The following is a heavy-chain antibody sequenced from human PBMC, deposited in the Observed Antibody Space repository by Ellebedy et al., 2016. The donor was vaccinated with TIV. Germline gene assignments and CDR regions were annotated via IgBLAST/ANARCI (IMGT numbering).Heavy chain of an antibody. CDR3: VVTGWRGGTIVPFTY. CDR1: GFPFSTYE. J-gene: IGHJ4*02. CDR2: INTRGTTM. Sequence: GESLKISCAASGFPFSTYEMNWVRQAPGKGLEWISYINTRGTTMFYADSVKGRFTISRDNSKNTLYLQMNSLRVEDTAVYYGVVTGWRGGTIVPFTYWGQGSLVTVSS. V-gene: IGHV3-48*03. D-gene: IGHD2-21*02.